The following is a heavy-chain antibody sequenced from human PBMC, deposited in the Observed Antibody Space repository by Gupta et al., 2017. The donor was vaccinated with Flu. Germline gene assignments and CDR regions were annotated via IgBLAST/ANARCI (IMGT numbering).Heavy chain of an antibody. CDR1: GGSFSGYY. CDR3: ARGSCSGGSCYSLLDY. CDR2: INHSGST. Sequence: QVQLQQWGAGLLKPSETLSLTCAVYGGSFSGYYWSWIRQPPGKGLEWIGEINHSGSTNYNPSLKSRVTISVDTSKNQFSLKLSSVTAADTAVYYCARGSCSGGSCYSLLDYWGQGTLVTVSS. D-gene: IGHD2-15*01. J-gene: IGHJ4*02. V-gene: IGHV4-34*01.